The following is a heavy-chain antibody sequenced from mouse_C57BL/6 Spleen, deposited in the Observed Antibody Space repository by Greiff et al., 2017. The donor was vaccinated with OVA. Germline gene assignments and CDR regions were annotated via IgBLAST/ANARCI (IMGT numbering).Heavy chain of an antibody. Sequence: QVQLKESGAELVRPGSSVKLSCKASGYTFTSYWMHWVKQRPIQGLEWIGNIDPSDSETHYNQKFKDKATLTVDKSSSTAYMQLSSLTSEDSAVYYCARNRGDRGYAMDYWGQGTSVTVSS. CDR1: GYTFTSYW. J-gene: IGHJ4*01. V-gene: IGHV1-52*01. CDR3: ARNRGDRGYAMDY. CDR2: IDPSDSET.